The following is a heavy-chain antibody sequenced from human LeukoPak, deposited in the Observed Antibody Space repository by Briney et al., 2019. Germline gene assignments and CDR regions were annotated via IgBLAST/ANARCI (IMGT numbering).Heavy chain of an antibody. J-gene: IGHJ6*04. Sequence: SETLSLTCTVSGGSISSYYWSWIRQPPGKGLEWIGYIYYSGSTNYNPSLKSRATISVDTSKNQFSLKLSSVTAADTAVYYCARDEGIYAGYYYGMDVWGKGTTVTVSS. CDR2: IYYSGST. V-gene: IGHV4-59*01. CDR1: GGSISSYY. CDR3: ARDEGIYAGYYYGMDV. D-gene: IGHD2/OR15-2a*01.